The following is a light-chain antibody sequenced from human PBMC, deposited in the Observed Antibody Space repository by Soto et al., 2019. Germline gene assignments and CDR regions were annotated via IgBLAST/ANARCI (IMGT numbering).Light chain of an antibody. CDR3: CSYAGGYTHAV. V-gene: IGLV2-11*01. CDR2: DVS. CDR1: SSDVGTYNY. J-gene: IGLJ2*01. Sequence: QSVLTKPRSVSGPPGQSVSISCSGTSSDVGTYNYVSWYQQHPGKAPKLMIYDVSKRPSGVPDRFSGSKSGNTASLTISGLQAEDEADYYCCSYAGGYTHAVFGGGTKLTVL.